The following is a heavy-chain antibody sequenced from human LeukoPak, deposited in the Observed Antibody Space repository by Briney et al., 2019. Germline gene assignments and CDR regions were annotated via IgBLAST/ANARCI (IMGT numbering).Heavy chain of an antibody. CDR2: IIPILGIA. D-gene: IGHD3-22*01. J-gene: IGHJ5*02. CDR3: ARDLYDSSGLSPWFDP. CDR1: GGTFSSYA. Sequence: ASVKVSCKASGGTFSSYAISWVRQAPGQGLEWMGRIIPILGIANYAQKFQGRVTITADKSTSTAYMELSSLRSEDTAVCYCARDLYDSSGLSPWFDPWGQGTLVTVSS. V-gene: IGHV1-69*04.